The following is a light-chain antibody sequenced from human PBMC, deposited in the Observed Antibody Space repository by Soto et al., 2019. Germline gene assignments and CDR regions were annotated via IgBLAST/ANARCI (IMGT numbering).Light chain of an antibody. CDR2: YDS. V-gene: IGLV3-21*04. J-gene: IGLJ3*02. CDR3: QVWNSSSDHRV. Sequence: SYELTQPPSVSVAPGKTARITCGGNNIGSKSVHWYQQKPGQAPVLVIYYDSDRPSGIPERFSGSNSGSTATLTISRVEAGDEADYYCQVWNSSSDHRVFGGGTKLTVL. CDR1: NIGSKS.